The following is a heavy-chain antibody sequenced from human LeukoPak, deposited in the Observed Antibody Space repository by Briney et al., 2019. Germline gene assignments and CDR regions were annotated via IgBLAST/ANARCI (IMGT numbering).Heavy chain of an antibody. CDR2: IIPIFGTA. V-gene: IGHV1-69*13. D-gene: IGHD2-15*01. CDR1: GGTFSSYA. J-gene: IGHJ3*02. CDR3: ARGYCSGGSCQAPSNDAFDI. Sequence: GASVKVSCKASGGTFSSYAISWVRQAPGQGLEWMGGIIPIFGTANYAQKFQGRVTITADESTSTAYTELSSLRSEDTAVYYCARGYCSGGSCQAPSNDAFDIWGQGTMVTVSS.